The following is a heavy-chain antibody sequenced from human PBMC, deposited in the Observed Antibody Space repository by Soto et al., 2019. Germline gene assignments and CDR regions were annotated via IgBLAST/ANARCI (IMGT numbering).Heavy chain of an antibody. CDR1: GGSISSYY. V-gene: IGHV4-59*01. Sequence: SETLSLTCTVSGGSISSYYWSWIRQPPGKGLEWIGYIYYSGSTNYNPSLKSRVTISVDTSKNQFSLKLSSVTAADTAVYYCARDGIAARGVYYYGMDVWGQGTTVT. CDR3: ARDGIAARGVYYYGMDV. D-gene: IGHD6-13*01. CDR2: IYYSGST. J-gene: IGHJ6*02.